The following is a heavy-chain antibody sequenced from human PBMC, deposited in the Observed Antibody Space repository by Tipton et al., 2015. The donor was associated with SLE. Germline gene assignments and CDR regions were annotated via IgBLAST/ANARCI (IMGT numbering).Heavy chain of an antibody. V-gene: IGHV4-61*09. CDR2: IYTSGST. J-gene: IGHJ4*02. D-gene: IGHD3-10*01. CDR1: GGSISSGGYY. CDR3: ARVGPKGVDY. Sequence: TLSLTCTVSGGSISSGGYYWSWIRQHPGKGLEWIGHIYTSGSTNYNPSLKSRVTISVDTSKNQFSLKLSSVTAADTAVYYCARVGPKGVDYWGQGTLVTVSS.